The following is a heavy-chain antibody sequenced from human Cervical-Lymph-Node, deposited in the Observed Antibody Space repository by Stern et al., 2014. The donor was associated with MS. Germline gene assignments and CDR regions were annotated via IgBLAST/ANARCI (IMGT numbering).Heavy chain of an antibody. D-gene: IGHD3-10*02. J-gene: IGHJ4*02. CDR3: AREDRPMLPVFAY. V-gene: IGHV1-69*01. Sequence: VQLVQSGAEVKKPGSSVTVSCKASGGSFSNYAMNWVRQAPGQGLEWIGAISPMFGTANYAQRFQGRVTITADESTTTVYLELRTLRSEDTAVYYCAREDRPMLPVFAYWGQETLVTVSS. CDR1: GGSFSNYA. CDR2: ISPMFGTA.